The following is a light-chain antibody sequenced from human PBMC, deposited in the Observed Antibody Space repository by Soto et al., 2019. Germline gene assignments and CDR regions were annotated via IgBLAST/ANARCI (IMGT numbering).Light chain of an antibody. V-gene: IGKV3-20*01. J-gene: IGKJ2*01. CDR1: QSVRNSY. CDR2: GAS. Sequence: EILLTQSPGTLSLSPGERATLSCRASQSVRNSYLAWYQQKPGQAPRLLIYGASGRATGITDRFSGSGSGTDFTLTISRLETEDFAVYYCQQYGSSPYTFGQGTTLEI. CDR3: QQYGSSPYT.